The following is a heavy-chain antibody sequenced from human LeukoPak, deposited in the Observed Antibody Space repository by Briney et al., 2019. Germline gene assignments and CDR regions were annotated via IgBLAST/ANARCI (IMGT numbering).Heavy chain of an antibody. D-gene: IGHD1-7*01. V-gene: IGHV3-53*04. CDR2: IYSDGNT. CDR1: GFTVSSNY. CDR3: ARDNWNYGFDY. J-gene: IGHJ4*02. Sequence: PGGSLILSCAASGFTVSSNYMSWVRQAPGKGLEWVSVIYSDGNTYYADSVKGRFTISRHNSKNTLYLQMNSLRAEDTAVYYCARDNWNYGFDYWGQGTLVTVSS.